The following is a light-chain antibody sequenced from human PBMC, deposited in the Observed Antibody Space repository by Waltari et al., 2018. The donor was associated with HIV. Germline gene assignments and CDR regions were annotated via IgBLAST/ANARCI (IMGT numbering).Light chain of an antibody. CDR2: EVN. CDR3: SSYTSSRTLV. V-gene: IGLV2-14*01. CDR1: SSDVGGYNY. Sequence: QSALTQPASVSGSPGQSITISCTGTSSDVGGYNYVSWYQQHPDKAPKLVIFEVNKRPSGVSNPFSGSKSGNTASLTISGLQAEDEADYYCSSYTSSRTLVFGGGTKLTVL. J-gene: IGLJ3*02.